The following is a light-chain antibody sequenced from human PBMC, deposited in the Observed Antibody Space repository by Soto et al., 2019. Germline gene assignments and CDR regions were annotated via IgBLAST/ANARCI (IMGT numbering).Light chain of an antibody. V-gene: IGKV3-20*01. Sequence: EIVLTQSPGTLSLSPGEKVTLSCRASQSVGNNYLAWYQQKPGQSPRLLISGASSRATGIPDRFSGSGSGTDFTLTVSRLEPGDFAVYCCHQYASSPHTFGQGTKLEIK. CDR3: HQYASSPHT. J-gene: IGKJ2*01. CDR2: GAS. CDR1: QSVGNNY.